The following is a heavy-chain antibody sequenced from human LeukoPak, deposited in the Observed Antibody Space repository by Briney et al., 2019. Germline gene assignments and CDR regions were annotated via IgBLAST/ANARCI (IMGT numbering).Heavy chain of an antibody. CDR3: ARYALYASGGAGGFDI. V-gene: IGHV1-2*02. CDR1: GYTFTGHY. J-gene: IGHJ3*02. D-gene: IGHD3-10*01. Sequence: ASGKVSCKASGYTFTGHYMHWVRQAPGQGPEWMGCINPNSGGASFAPKFQGRVTMTRDTSMSTAYMELSRLRSDDTAVYHCARYALYASGGAGGFDIWGQGTMVTVSS. CDR2: INPNSGGA.